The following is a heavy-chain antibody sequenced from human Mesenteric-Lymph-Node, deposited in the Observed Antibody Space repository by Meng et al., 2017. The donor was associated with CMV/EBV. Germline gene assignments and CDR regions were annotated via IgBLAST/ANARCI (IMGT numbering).Heavy chain of an antibody. V-gene: IGHV3-33*01. D-gene: IGHD2-2*01. J-gene: IGHJ4*02. Sequence: SYGMHWVRQAPGKGLEWVAVIWYDGSNKYYADSVKGRFTISRDNSKNTLYLQMNSLRAEDTAVYYCAREIPLGYCSSTSCSSGYFDYWGQGTLVTVSS. CDR2: IWYDGSNK. CDR3: AREIPLGYCSSTSCSSGYFDY. CDR1: SYG.